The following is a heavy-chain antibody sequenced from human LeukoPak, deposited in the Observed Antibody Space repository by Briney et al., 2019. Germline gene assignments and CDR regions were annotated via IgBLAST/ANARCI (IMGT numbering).Heavy chain of an antibody. CDR2: IYYTGST. J-gene: IGHJ4*02. V-gene: IGHV4-61*05. CDR1: GGSISDRSYY. CDR3: ARDRGLVGTIDY. Sequence: SETLSLTCSVSGGSISDRSYYWGWIRQPPGKGLEWIGYIYYTGSTNYNPSLKSRVTISVDTSKNQFSLKLSSVTAADTAVYYCARDRGLVGTIDYWGQGTLVTVSS. D-gene: IGHD6-19*01.